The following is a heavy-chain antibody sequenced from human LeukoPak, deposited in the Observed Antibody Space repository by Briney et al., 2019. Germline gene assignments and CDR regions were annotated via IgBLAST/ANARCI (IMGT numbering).Heavy chain of an antibody. D-gene: IGHD3-3*01. CDR2: ISNYI. CDR3: GREIGFYGY. CDR1: GFTFSSYS. J-gene: IGHJ4*02. V-gene: IGHV3-21*01. Sequence: GGSLRLSCAASGFTFSSYSMNWVRQAPGKGLEWVSSISNYIYYADSVKGRFTISRDNAKNSLYLQMNSLRDEDTAVYYCGREIGFYGYWGQGTLVTVSS.